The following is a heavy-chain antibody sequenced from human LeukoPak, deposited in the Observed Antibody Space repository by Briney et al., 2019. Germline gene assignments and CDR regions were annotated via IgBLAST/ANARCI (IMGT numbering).Heavy chain of an antibody. V-gene: IGHV4-59*08. J-gene: IGHJ4*02. D-gene: IGHD6-19*01. CDR1: GGSFSSYS. CDR2: IYYSGST. CDR3: ARHRTSGWGLDY. Sequence: PSETLSLTCAVYGGSFSSYSWSWIRQPPGEGLEWIGFIYYSGSTNYNPSLKSRVTISVDTSKNQFSLKVNSVTAADTAVYYCARHRTSGWGLDYWGQGTLVTVSS.